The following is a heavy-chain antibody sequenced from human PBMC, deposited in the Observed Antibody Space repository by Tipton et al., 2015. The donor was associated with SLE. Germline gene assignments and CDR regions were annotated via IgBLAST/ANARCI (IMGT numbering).Heavy chain of an antibody. J-gene: IGHJ2*01. CDR3: ARERGPYEQWYFDL. V-gene: IGHV3-48*01. Sequence: GSLRLSCAASGFTFSSYSMNWVRQAPGKGLEWVSYISSSSSTIYYADSVKGRFTISRDNAKNSLYLQMNSPRAEDTAVYYCARERGPYEQWYFDLWGRGTLVTVSS. CDR2: ISSSSSTI. D-gene: IGHD3-16*01. CDR1: GFTFSSYS.